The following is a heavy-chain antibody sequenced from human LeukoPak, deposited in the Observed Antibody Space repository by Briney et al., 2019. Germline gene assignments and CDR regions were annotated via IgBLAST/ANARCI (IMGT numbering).Heavy chain of an antibody. V-gene: IGHV4-61*08. CDR3: ARRGGSGRSFDY. CDR1: GASVSSGGYY. CDR2: IYYSGST. J-gene: IGHJ4*02. Sequence: SETLSLTCTVAGASVSSGGYYWSWLRQPPGKGLEWIGYIYYSGSTNYNPSLKSRVTISVDTSKNQFSLKVSSVTAADTAVYYCARRGGSGRSFDYWGQGTLVTVSS. D-gene: IGHD3-10*01.